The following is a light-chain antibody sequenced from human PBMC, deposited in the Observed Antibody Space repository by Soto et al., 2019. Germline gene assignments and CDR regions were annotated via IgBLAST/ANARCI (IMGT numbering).Light chain of an antibody. CDR1: QGIINY. J-gene: IGKJ1*01. Sequence: LTQSPSSLSASMGDRVTITCRASQGIINYLAWYQQKPGQAPRLLIYGVSSRATGIPARFSGSGSGTDFTLTISRLEPEDSAVYFCQHYANFLWTFGQGTKVEIK. CDR3: QHYANFLWT. CDR2: GVS. V-gene: IGKV3-20*01.